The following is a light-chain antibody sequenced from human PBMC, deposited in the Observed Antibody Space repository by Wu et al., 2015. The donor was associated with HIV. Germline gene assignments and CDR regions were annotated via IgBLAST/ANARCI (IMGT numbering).Light chain of an antibody. J-gene: IGKJ3*01. CDR1: QIIATN. V-gene: IGKV3-11*01. CDR2: DAS. Sequence: EIVVTQSPATLSVSPGGRVTLSCRASQIIATNLAWYQQKPGQLPRLLIYDASNRATGIPARFSGSGSGTDFTLTISSLEPEDFAVYYCQQRSNWPGTFGPGTKVDIK. CDR3: QQRSNWPGT.